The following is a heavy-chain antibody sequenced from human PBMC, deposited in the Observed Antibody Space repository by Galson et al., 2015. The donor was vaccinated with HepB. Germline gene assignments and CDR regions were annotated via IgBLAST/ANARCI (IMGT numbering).Heavy chain of an antibody. CDR1: GYTFTSYA. D-gene: IGHD6-19*01. Sequence: SVKVSCKASGYTFTSYAMHWVRQAPGQRLEWMGRINAGNGNTKYSQKFQGRVTITRDTSASTAYMELSSLRSEDTAVYYCARTSSRPYWYFDLWGRGTLVTVSS. CDR3: ARTSSRPYWYFDL. CDR2: INAGNGNT. V-gene: IGHV1-3*01. J-gene: IGHJ2*01.